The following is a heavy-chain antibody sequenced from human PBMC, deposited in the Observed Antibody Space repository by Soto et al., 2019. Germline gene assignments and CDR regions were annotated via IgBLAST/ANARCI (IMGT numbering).Heavy chain of an antibody. CDR1: GGSISSYY. Sequence: SETLSLTCTVSGGSISSYYWTWIRQPPGKGLEWIGYIYYSGSTYYNPSLKSRVTISVDTSKNQFYLKLSSVTAADTAVYYCARGQQWLAFFDYWGQGTLVTVSS. D-gene: IGHD6-19*01. J-gene: IGHJ4*02. CDR3: ARGQQWLAFFDY. V-gene: IGHV4-59*06. CDR2: IYYSGST.